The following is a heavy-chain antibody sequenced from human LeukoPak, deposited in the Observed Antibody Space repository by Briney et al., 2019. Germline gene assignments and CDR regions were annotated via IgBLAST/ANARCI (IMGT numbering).Heavy chain of an antibody. J-gene: IGHJ4*02. Sequence: GGSLRLSCAASGFTVSSNYMSWVRQAPGKGLGWVSVIYSGGSTYYADSVKGRFTISRDNSKNTLYLQMNSLRAEDTAVYYCARGIYGGNSPLDYWGQGTLVTVSS. CDR3: ARGIYGGNSPLDY. D-gene: IGHD4-23*01. CDR2: IYSGGST. V-gene: IGHV3-53*01. CDR1: GFTVSSNY.